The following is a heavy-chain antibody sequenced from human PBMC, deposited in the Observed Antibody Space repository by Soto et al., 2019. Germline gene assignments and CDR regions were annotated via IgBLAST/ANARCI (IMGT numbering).Heavy chain of an antibody. D-gene: IGHD5-12*01. CDR3: ARDLGYLGGIYCGMDV. Sequence: SSETLYLTCTVSGGSISSYYWSWIRQPPGKGLEWIGYIYYSGSTNYNPSLKSRVTISVDTSKNQFSLKLSSVTAADTAVYYCARDLGYLGGIYCGMDVWGQGTTVTVSS. CDR1: GGSISSYY. CDR2: IYYSGST. V-gene: IGHV4-59*01. J-gene: IGHJ6*02.